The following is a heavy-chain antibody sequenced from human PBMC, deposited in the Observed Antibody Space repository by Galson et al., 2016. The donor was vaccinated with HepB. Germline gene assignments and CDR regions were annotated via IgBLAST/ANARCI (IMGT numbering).Heavy chain of an antibody. Sequence: SLRLSCAASGFTFSSYSMIWVRQAPGKGLEWVSYLSSTSTTIYYADSVQGRFTISRDNAKHSLYLQMNGLRGEVTAVYYCARETLSGDSRASYYAFLYFDLWGRGTLVTVSS. CDR1: GFTFSSYS. V-gene: IGHV3-48*01. J-gene: IGHJ2*01. CDR3: ARETLSGDSRASYYAFLYFDL. CDR2: LSSTSTTI. D-gene: IGHD3-22*01.